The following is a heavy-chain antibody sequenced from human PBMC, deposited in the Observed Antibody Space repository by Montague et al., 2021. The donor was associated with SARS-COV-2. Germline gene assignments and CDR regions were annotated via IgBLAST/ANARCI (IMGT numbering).Heavy chain of an antibody. CDR3: ARGQSGSYSGGWVPVALFDFYHYMDI. CDR2: INHRGNT. CDR1: GGSFSDYY. D-gene: IGHD6-25*01. Sequence: SETLSLTCAAYGGSFSDYYWSWVRRPPGKGLEWIGDINHRGNTNVSPNLKSRVTISVDTSKNQFSLKLTSVTAADSAVYYCARGQSGSYSGGWVPVALFDFYHYMDIWGRGTTVAVSS. J-gene: IGHJ6*03. V-gene: IGHV4-34*01.